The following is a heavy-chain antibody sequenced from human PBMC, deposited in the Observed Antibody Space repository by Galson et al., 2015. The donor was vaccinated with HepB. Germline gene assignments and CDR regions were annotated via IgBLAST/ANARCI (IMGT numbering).Heavy chain of an antibody. CDR1: GGTYSSYA. V-gene: IGHV1-69*04. J-gene: IGHJ5*02. CDR3: ARAQYSSSWYRGDSWFDP. D-gene: IGHD6-13*01. CDR2: IIPILGIA. Sequence: PVKVSCKASGGTYSSYAISWVRQAPGQGLEWMGRIIPILGIANYAQKFQGRVTITADKSTSTAYMELSSLRSEDTAVYYCARAQYSSSWYRGDSWFDPWGQGTLVTVSS.